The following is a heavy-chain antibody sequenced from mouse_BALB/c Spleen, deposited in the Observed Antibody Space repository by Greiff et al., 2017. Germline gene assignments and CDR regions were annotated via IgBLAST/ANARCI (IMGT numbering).Heavy chain of an antibody. CDR2: IYPGDGST. J-gene: IGHJ4*01. Sequence: VQLQQSGAELVKPGASVKLSCTASGFNIKDTYMHWVKQRPGQGLEWIGWIYPGDGSTKYNEKFKGKATLTADKSSSTAYMQLSSLTSENSAVYFCARRGPYGNYQGAMDYWGQGTSVTVSS. V-gene: IGHV1S56*01. CDR3: ARRGPYGNYQGAMDY. D-gene: IGHD2-1*01. CDR1: GFNIKDTY.